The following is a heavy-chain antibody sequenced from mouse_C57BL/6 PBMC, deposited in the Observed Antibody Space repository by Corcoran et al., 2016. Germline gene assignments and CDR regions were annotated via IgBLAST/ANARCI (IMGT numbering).Heavy chain of an antibody. J-gene: IGHJ3*01. CDR1: GYTFTNYW. CDR3: AREGYGYDGTIPFAY. D-gene: IGHD2-2*01. Sequence: QVQLQQSGAELVRPGTSVKMSCKASGYTFTNYWKGWAKQRPGHGLEWIGDIYPGGGYTNYNEKSKGKATLTADKSSSTAYMQFSSLTSEDSAIYYCAREGYGYDGTIPFAYWGQGTLVTVSA. V-gene: IGHV1-63*01. CDR2: IYPGGGYT.